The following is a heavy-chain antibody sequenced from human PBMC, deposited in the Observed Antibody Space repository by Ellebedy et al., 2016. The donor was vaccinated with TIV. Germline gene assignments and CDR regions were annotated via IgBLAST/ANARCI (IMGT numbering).Heavy chain of an antibody. Sequence: MPSETLSLTCTVSGASIRSNYWSWIRQSPAKGLEWIGYIYYRGSTSYNPSLTSRVTISIDQSKSQFSLRLTSATAADTAVYFCARRRDAYNYYFDSWGQGTLVTVSS. D-gene: IGHD5-24*01. V-gene: IGHV4-59*08. J-gene: IGHJ4*02. CDR3: ARRRDAYNYYFDS. CDR1: GASIRSNY. CDR2: IYYRGST.